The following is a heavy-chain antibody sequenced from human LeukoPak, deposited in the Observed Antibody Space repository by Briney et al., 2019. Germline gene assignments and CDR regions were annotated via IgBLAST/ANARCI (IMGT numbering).Heavy chain of an antibody. CDR1: GGSISSGGYS. V-gene: IGHV4-30-2*01. D-gene: IGHD4-11*01. J-gene: IGHJ5*02. CDR2: IYHSGST. CDR3: ARAGLPPGKEFDP. Sequence: SQTLSLTCAVSGGSISSGGYSWSWIRQPPGKGLEWIGYIYHSGSTYYNPSLKSRVTVSVDRSKNQFSLKLSSVTAADTAVYYCARAGLPPGKEFDPWGQGTLVTVSS.